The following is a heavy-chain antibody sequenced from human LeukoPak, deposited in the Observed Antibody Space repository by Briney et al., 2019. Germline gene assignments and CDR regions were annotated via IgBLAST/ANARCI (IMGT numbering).Heavy chain of an antibody. Sequence: QPGGSLRLSCAASGFTFSNYAMHWVRQAPGKGLEYVSGISSNGGDTYYANSVKGRFTISRGNSKNTLYLQMGSLRAEDMAMYYCASRDSSGYWGQGTLVTVSS. CDR1: GFTFSNYA. CDR2: ISSNGGDT. D-gene: IGHD3-22*01. CDR3: ASRDSSGY. J-gene: IGHJ4*02. V-gene: IGHV3-64*01.